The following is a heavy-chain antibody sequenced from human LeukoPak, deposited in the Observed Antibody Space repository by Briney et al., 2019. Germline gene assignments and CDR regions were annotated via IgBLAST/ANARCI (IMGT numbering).Heavy chain of an antibody. D-gene: IGHD3-22*01. J-gene: IGHJ4*02. Sequence: TLSPPSPASPRPTTSNSSTWTPHLPSNSPTTTAYTYTSGSTNYNPSLKRRVTISVDTSKNQFSLKLSSVTAADTAVYYCASGHYDSSGYVDDYWGQGTLVTVSS. V-gene: IGHV4-59*07. CDR2: TYTSGST. CDR1: PRPTTSNS. CDR3: ASGHYDSSGYVDDY.